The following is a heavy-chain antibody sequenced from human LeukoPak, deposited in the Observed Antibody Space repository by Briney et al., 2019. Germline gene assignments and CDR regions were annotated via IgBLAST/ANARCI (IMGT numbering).Heavy chain of an antibody. D-gene: IGHD1-26*01. V-gene: IGHV4-34*10. CDR2: INHSGIT. CDR3: ARDRSDPLGATISFDY. Sequence: SETLSLSCSVSGGSFNDYSWSWIRQPPGKGLERIGEINHSGITNYNPSLESRITMSVDTSKNQFSLKLSSVTAADTAVYYCARDRSDPLGATISFDYWGQGTLVTVSS. CDR1: GGSFNDYS. J-gene: IGHJ4*02.